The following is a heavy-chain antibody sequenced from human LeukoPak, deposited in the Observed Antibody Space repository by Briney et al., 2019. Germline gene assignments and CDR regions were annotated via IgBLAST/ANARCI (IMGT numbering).Heavy chain of an antibody. J-gene: IGHJ4*02. CDR2: ISAYNGNT. V-gene: IGHV1-18*01. D-gene: IGHD6-25*01. Sequence: PGASVKVSCKASGYTFTSYGISWVRQVPGQGLEWMGWISAYNGNTNYAQKLQGRVTMTTDTSTSTAYMELRSLRSDDTAVYYCARDLGSIAAAGSFDYWGQGTLVTVSS. CDR3: ARDLGSIAAAGSFDY. CDR1: GYTFTSYG.